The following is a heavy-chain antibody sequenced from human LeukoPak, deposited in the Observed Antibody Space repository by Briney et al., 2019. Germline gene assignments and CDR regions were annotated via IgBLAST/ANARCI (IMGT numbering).Heavy chain of an antibody. V-gene: IGHV3-48*01. D-gene: IGHD3-22*01. CDR2: ISTNSGTI. Sequence: GGSLRLSCAASGFTFSIYTMNWVRQAPGKGLEWISYISTNSGTIYYADSVKGRFTISRDNAKNSLYLQMNSLRAEDTAVYYCARGSTYYDSSGQVPFDYWGQGTLVTVSS. CDR1: GFTFSIYT. CDR3: ARGSTYYDSSGQVPFDY. J-gene: IGHJ4*02.